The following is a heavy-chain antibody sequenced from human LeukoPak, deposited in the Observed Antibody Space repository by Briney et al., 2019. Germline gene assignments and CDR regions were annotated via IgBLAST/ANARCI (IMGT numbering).Heavy chain of an antibody. D-gene: IGHD4-11*01. V-gene: IGHV1-69*13. J-gene: IGHJ4*02. CDR1: GGTFSSYA. CDR3: ARGGYSNYSYYFHY. CDR2: IIPIFGTA. Sequence: ASVKASCKASGGTFSSYAISWVRQAPGQGLEWMGGIIPIFGTANYAQKFQGRVTITADESTSTAYMELSSLRSEDTAVYYCARGGYSNYSYYFHYWGQGTLVTVSS.